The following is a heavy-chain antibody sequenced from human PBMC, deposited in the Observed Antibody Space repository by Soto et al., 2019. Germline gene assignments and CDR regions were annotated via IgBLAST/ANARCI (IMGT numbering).Heavy chain of an antibody. CDR1: GFSLSTSGVG. CDR3: AHLTTVTTIDY. Sequence: QITLKESGPTLVKPTQTLTLTCTFSGFSLSTSGVGVGWIRQPPGKALEWLALIYWDDDKRYSPSLESRLTIPKDTSKNQVVLTMTNMDPVDTATYYCAHLTTVTTIDYWGQGTLVTVSS. CDR2: IYWDDDK. D-gene: IGHD4-17*01. V-gene: IGHV2-5*02. J-gene: IGHJ4*02.